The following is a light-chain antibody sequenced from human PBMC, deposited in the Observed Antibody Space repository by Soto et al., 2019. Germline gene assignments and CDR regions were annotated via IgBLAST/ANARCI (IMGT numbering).Light chain of an antibody. CDR3: QHTYITPNT. J-gene: IGKJ5*01. CDR2: AAS. V-gene: IGKV1-39*01. CDR1: QSMSSY. Sequence: DIQMTQSPSSLSASVGDRVTITCRASQSMSSYLNWYQQKPGKAPKLLIYAASSLQSRVPSRFSGSGSGTDFTLTISSLKPEDFATYDCQHTYITPNTFGQGKQLKI.